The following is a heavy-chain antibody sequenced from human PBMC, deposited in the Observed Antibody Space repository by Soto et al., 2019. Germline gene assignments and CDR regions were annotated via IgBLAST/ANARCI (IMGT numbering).Heavy chain of an antibody. CDR2: ISGSGGST. Sequence: GGSLRLSCAASGLTFSSYAMSWVRQAPGKGLEWVSAISGSGGSTYYADSVKGRFTISRDNSKNTLYLQMNSLRAEDTAVYYCAKLVSMTTVTTFDYWGQGTLVTVSS. CDR1: GLTFSSYA. V-gene: IGHV3-23*01. CDR3: AKLVSMTTVTTFDY. J-gene: IGHJ4*02. D-gene: IGHD4-17*01.